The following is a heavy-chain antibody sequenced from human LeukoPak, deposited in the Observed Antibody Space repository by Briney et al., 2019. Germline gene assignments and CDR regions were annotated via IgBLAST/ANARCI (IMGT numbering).Heavy chain of an antibody. CDR1: GGSITSTNY. Sequence: PSETLSLTCGVSGGSITSTNYWXXVRQPPGXXXXWIGEVNLQGSTNYNPSLMGRVAISVDMSENPISLQLTSVTAADTAVYYCAREGGPYRPLDYSGQGTLVTVSS. CDR2: VNLQGST. V-gene: IGHV4-4*02. J-gene: IGHJ4*02. CDR3: AREGGPYRPLDY.